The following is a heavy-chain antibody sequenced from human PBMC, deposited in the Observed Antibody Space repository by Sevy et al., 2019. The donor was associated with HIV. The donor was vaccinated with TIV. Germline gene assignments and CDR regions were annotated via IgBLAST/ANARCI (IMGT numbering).Heavy chain of an antibody. V-gene: IGHV4-61*02. CDR1: GGSISRGQFY. J-gene: IGHJ2*01. CDR2: VHNSGSA. Sequence: SETLSLTCTVSGGSISRGQFYWSWIRQPAGKGLEWIGRVHNSGSATYNPSLRNRVGKSIDTFKNQFSLVLSSVTAADTAVYYCARNVGDYVFRYFDLWGRGTLVTVSS. D-gene: IGHD4-17*01. CDR3: ARNVGDYVFRYFDL.